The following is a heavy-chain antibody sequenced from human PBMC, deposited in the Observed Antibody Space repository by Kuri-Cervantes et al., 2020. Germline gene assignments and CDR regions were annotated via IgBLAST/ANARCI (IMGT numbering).Heavy chain of an antibody. Sequence: SETLSLTCTVSGGSISSGGYYWSWIRQHPGKGLEWIGYIYYSGSTYYNPSLKSQVTISVDTSKNQFSLKLSSVTAADTAVYYCAREGWFGELLFFDLWGRGTLVTVSS. J-gene: IGHJ2*01. V-gene: IGHV4-31*01. CDR1: GGSISSGGYY. CDR2: IYYSGST. CDR3: AREGWFGELLFFDL. D-gene: IGHD3-10*01.